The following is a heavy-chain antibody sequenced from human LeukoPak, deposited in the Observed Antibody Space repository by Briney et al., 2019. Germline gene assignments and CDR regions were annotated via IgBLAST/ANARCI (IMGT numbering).Heavy chain of an antibody. V-gene: IGHV4-4*07. D-gene: IGHD3-16*02. CDR3: XRGYYDYIWGSYPAVDY. Sequence: KPSETLSLTCTVSGGSISSYYWNWIRQPAGKGLEWIWRIYTSGITNFNPSLQSRVTMALDTSKSQLSLRLTSVTAADTAVYYCXRGYYDYIWGSYPAVDYXXQGTXXTVS. CDR2: IYTSGIT. J-gene: IGHJ4*02. CDR1: GGSISSYY.